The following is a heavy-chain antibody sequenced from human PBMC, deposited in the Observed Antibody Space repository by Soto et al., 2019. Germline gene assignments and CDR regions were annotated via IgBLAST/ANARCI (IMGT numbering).Heavy chain of an antibody. J-gene: IGHJ4*02. V-gene: IGHV3-7*01. Sequence: EVQLVESGGGLVQPGGSLRLSCAASGFNFRRYWMSWVRQAPGKGLEWVANIKEDGSEQYYVDSVKGRFTIFRDNAKNSLSLQMNSLRAEGTAIYYCARDPTASYGDSLLFDYWGQGTLVIVSS. CDR3: ARDPTASYGDSLLFDY. CDR2: IKEDGSEQ. CDR1: GFNFRRYW. D-gene: IGHD4-17*01.